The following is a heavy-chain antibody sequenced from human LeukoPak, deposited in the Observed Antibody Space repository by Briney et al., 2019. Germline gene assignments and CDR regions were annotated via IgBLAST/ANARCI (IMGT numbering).Heavy chain of an antibody. Sequence: PSETLSLTCAVSGYSISSGYYWGWSRQPPGKGLAWIGSIYHSGSTYYNPSLKSRVTISVDTSKNQFSLKLSSVTAADTAVYYCARSGEYCSGGSCYEDPYFDYWGQGTLVTVSS. CDR2: IYHSGST. CDR1: GYSISSGYY. J-gene: IGHJ4*02. D-gene: IGHD2-15*01. CDR3: ARSGEYCSGGSCYEDPYFDY. V-gene: IGHV4-38-2*01.